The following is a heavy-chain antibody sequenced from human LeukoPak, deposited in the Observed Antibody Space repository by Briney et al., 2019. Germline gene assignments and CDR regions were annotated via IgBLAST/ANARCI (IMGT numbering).Heavy chain of an antibody. D-gene: IGHD5-12*01. V-gene: IGHV3-48*03. J-gene: IGHJ4*02. Sequence: GGSLRLSCAASGFTFSSYEMNWVRQAPGKGLEWVSYISSSGSTIYYADSVKGRFTISRDNAKNSPYLQMNSLRAEDTAVYYCARDSVATPFDYWGQGTLVTVSS. CDR3: ARDSVATPFDY. CDR1: GFTFSSYE. CDR2: ISSSGSTI.